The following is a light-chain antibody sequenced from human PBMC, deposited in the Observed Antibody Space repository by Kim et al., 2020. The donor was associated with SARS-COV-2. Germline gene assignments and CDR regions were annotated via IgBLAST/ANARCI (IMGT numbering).Light chain of an antibody. V-gene: IGLV6-57*03. CDR1: SGSIARND. CDR2: EDN. CDR3: QSYDSIWV. J-gene: IGLJ3*02. Sequence: PGKTVTISCTRSSGSIARNDVQWYQQRPGSAPTTVIYEDNQRPSGVPDRFSGSIDSSSNSASLTISGLKTEDEADYYCQSYDSIWVFGGGTQLTVL.